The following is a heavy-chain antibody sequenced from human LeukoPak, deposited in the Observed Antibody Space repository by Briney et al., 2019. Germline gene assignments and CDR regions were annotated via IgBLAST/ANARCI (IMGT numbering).Heavy chain of an antibody. D-gene: IGHD2-2*01. CDR3: AKGSPCSSTSCYYYMDV. CDR1: GFTFSSYG. J-gene: IGHJ6*03. V-gene: IGHV3-30*02. Sequence: GGSLRLSCAASGFTFSSYGMHWARQAPGKGLEWVAFIRYDGSNKFYADSVKGRFTTSRDNSKNTLYLQTNSLRAEDTAVYYCAKGSPCSSTSCYYYMDVWGKGTTVTVSS. CDR2: IRYDGSNK.